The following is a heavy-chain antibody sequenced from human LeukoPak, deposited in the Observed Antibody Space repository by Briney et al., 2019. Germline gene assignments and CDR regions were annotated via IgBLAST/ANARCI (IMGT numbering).Heavy chain of an antibody. CDR2: ISYDGSNK. CDR1: GFTFSSYA. V-gene: IGHV3-30*04. D-gene: IGHD3-22*01. Sequence: GGSLRLSCAASGFTFSSYAMHWVRQAPDKGLEWVAVISYDGSNKYYADSVKGRFTISRDNSKNTLYLQMNSLRAEDTAVYYCARGGHYYDSSGYLNAFDIWGQGTMVTVSS. J-gene: IGHJ3*02. CDR3: ARGGHYYDSSGYLNAFDI.